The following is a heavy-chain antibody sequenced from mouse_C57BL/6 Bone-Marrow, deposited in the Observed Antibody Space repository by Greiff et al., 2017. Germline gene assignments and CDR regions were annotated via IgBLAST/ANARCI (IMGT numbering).Heavy chain of an antibody. CDR3: ARDRWLLPF. Sequence: VQLQQSGPVLVKPGASVKMSCKASGYTFTDYYMNWVKQSHGKSLEWIGVINPYNGGTSYNQKFKGKATLTVDKSSSTAYMELNSLTSEDSAVYYCARDRWLLPFWGQGTTLTVSS. J-gene: IGHJ2*01. CDR2: INPYNGGT. D-gene: IGHD2-3*01. V-gene: IGHV1-19*01. CDR1: GYTFTDYY.